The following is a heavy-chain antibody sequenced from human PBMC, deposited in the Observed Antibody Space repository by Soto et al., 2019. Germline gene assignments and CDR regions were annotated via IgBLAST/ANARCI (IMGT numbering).Heavy chain of an antibody. Sequence: PSETLSLTCAVYGGSFANYYWNWIRQPPGKGLEWIGEINYSGSTDYXPXLESRVTISVDTSKNQFSLNLSSVTAADTAIXYCARVGRYTXXXXLDYF. CDR3: ARVGRYTXXXXLDYF. J-gene: IGHJ4*01. V-gene: IGHV4-34*01. CDR1: GGSFANYY. CDR2: INYSGST. D-gene: IGHD3-10*01.